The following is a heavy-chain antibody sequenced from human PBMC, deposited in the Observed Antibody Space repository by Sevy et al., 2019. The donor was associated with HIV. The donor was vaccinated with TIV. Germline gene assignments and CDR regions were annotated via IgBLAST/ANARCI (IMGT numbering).Heavy chain of an antibody. CDR2: ISYDGSNK. CDR3: AKAVYRDNYYYSGMDV. J-gene: IGHJ6*02. D-gene: IGHD3-16*02. Sequence: GGSLRLSCAASGFTFNNYGMHWVRQAPGKGLEWVAVISYDGSNKYYADSVKGRFTMSRANSKNIYLRMNSLRAEDTAVYFCAKAVYRDNYYYSGMDVWGQGTTVTVSS. CDR1: GFTFNNYG. V-gene: IGHV3-30*18.